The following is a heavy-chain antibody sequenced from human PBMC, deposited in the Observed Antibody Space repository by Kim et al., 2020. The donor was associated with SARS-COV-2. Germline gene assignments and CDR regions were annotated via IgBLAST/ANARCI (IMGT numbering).Heavy chain of an antibody. CDR2: INRNSGST. Sequence: GGSLRLSCAASGFTFDDYGMSWVRQVPGKGLEWVSGINRNSGSTGYADLVKGRFIISRDNAKKSLYLQMNTLRGDDTALYYCVRGYVGGPFDLWGQGTRVTVSS. V-gene: IGHV3-20*04. CDR3: VRGYVGGPFDL. CDR1: GFTFDDYG. D-gene: IGHD3-10*01. J-gene: IGHJ4*02.